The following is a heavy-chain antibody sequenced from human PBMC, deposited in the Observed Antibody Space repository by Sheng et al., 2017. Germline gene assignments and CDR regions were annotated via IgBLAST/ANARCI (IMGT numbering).Heavy chain of an antibody. J-gene: IGHJ4*02. CDR3: ASDIAAAWDY. Sequence: EVQLVESGGGLIQPGGSLRLSCAASGFTVSSNYMSWVRQAPGKGAGSGVSVIYSGGSTYYADSVKGRFTISRDNSKNTLYLQMNSLRAEDTAVYYCASDIAAAWDYWGQGTLVTVSS. V-gene: IGHV3-53*01. D-gene: IGHD6-13*01. CDR1: GFTVSSNY. CDR2: IYSGGST.